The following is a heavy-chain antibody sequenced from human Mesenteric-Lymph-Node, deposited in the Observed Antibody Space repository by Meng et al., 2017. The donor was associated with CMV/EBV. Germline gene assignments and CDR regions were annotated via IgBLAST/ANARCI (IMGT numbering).Heavy chain of an antibody. J-gene: IGHJ6*02. Sequence: FSSYSMNWVRQAPGKGLEWVSSISSSSSYIYYADSVKGRFTISRDNAKNSLYLQMNSLRAEDTAVYYCARDGDGAAAGPYYYYGMDVWGQGTMVTVSS. CDR2: ISSSSSYI. CDR3: ARDGDGAAAGPYYYYGMDV. V-gene: IGHV3-21*01. CDR1: FSSYS. D-gene: IGHD6-13*01.